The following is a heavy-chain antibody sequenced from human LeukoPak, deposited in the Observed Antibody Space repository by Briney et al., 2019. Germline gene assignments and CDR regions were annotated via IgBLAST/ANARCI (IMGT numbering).Heavy chain of an antibody. CDR2: ISTIGIT. CDR3: ARDGCGGSCFHYYYYYMDV. Sequence: SETLSLTCTVSGGSISNYCWSWIRKPAGGGLEWIGRISTIGITNYNPSLISRVTISIDTSKNQFSLKLSSVTAADTAVYYCARDGCGGSCFHYYYYYMDVWGKGTTVTISS. D-gene: IGHD2-15*01. J-gene: IGHJ6*03. V-gene: IGHV4-4*07. CDR1: GGSISNYC.